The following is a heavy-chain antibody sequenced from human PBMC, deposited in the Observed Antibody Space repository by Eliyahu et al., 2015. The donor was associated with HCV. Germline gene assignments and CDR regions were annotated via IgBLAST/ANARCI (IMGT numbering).Heavy chain of an antibody. V-gene: IGHV4-59*01. Sequence: QVQLQESGPGLVKPSETLSLTCTVSGGSISSYYWSWIRQPPGKGLEWIGYIYYSGSTNYNPSLKSRVTISVDTSKNQFSLKLSSVTAADTAVYYCARGFPFLQYSPDAPGSLYYFDYWGQGTLVTVSS. CDR2: IYYSGST. J-gene: IGHJ4*02. D-gene: IGHD2-21*01. CDR1: GGSISSYY. CDR3: ARGFPFLQYSPDAPGSLYYFDY.